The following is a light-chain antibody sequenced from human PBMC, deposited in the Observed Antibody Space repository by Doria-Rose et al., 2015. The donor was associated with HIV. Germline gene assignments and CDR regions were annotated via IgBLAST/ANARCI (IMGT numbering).Light chain of an antibody. J-gene: IGKJ3*01. Sequence: VLTQPPESLGMSLGERATLNCKSNQSLLYTSKNYLAWYQQKPVQPPKLLIYWASTRQSGVPARFSGSGSGTDFTLTISSLEAEDVAVYYCQQYYDTPSFGPGTTVDIK. CDR2: WAS. CDR3: QQYYDTPS. V-gene: IGKV4-1*01. CDR1: QSLLYTSKNY.